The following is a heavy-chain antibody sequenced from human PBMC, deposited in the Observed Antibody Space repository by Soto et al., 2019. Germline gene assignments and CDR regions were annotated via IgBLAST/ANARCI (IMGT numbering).Heavy chain of an antibody. CDR3: ARHRELGYYFDY. Sequence: SETLSLTCTVSGGSISSSSYYWGWIRQPPGKGLEWIGSIYYSGSTYYNPSLKSRVTISVDTSKNQFSLKLSSVTAADTAVYYCARHRELGYYFDYWGQGTLVTVSS. CDR2: IYYSGST. V-gene: IGHV4-39*01. J-gene: IGHJ4*02. D-gene: IGHD1-7*01. CDR1: GGSISSSSYY.